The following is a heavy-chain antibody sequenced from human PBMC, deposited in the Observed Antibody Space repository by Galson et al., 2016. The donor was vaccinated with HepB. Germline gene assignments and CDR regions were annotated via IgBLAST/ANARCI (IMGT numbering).Heavy chain of an antibody. D-gene: IGHD2-2*01. CDR2: ISGSGGIR. J-gene: IGHJ4*02. Sequence: SLRLSCAASGFTFNSYAMNWVRQAAGKGLEWVSLISGSGGIRHYADSVKARFPISRDNTENTVYLQMNSLRAEDTAVYYCAKDTNPGGYAPHDWGQGTLVSVSS. CDR3: AKDTNPGGYAPHD. CDR1: GFTFNSYA. V-gene: IGHV3-23*01.